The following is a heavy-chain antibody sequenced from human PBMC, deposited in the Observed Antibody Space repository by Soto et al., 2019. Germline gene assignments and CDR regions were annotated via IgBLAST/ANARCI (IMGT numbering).Heavy chain of an antibody. Sequence: QVQLVQSGAEVKKPGASVKVSCKASGYTFTSYDINWVRQATGQGLEWMGWMNPNSGNTGYAQKFQGRVTMTXNXSXIXXYMELSSLRSEDTAVYYCASPARNYDFWSGYSFDIWGQGTMVTVSS. V-gene: IGHV1-8*01. CDR2: MNPNSGNT. CDR3: ASPARNYDFWSGYSFDI. J-gene: IGHJ3*02. CDR1: GYTFTSYD. D-gene: IGHD3-3*01.